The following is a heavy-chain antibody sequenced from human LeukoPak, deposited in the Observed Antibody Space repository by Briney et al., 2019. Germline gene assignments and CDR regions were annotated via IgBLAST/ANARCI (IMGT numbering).Heavy chain of an antibody. CDR1: GGSFSGYY. V-gene: IGHV4-34*01. Sequence: PSETLSLTCAVYGGSFSGYYWSWIRQPPGKGLEWIGEINHSGSTNYNPSLKSRVTISVDTSKNQFSLKLSSVTAADTAVYYCARADYCSSTSCYNPPYNWSDPWGQGTLVTVSS. CDR2: INHSGST. CDR3: ARADYCSSTSCYNPPYNWSDP. D-gene: IGHD2-2*02. J-gene: IGHJ5*02.